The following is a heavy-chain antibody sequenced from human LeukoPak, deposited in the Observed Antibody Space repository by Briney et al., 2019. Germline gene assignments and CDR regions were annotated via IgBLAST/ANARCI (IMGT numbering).Heavy chain of an antibody. CDR1: GFTFTSSA. D-gene: IGHD5-18*01. CDR2: IVVGSGNT. Sequence: SVKVSCKASGFTFTSSAMQWVRQARGQRLEWIGWIVVGSGNTNYAQKFQERVTITRDMSTSTAYMELSSLRSEDTAVYYCAAAAPPGGYSYGYVEYWGQGTLVTVSS. CDR3: AAAAPPGGYSYGYVEY. V-gene: IGHV1-58*02. J-gene: IGHJ4*02.